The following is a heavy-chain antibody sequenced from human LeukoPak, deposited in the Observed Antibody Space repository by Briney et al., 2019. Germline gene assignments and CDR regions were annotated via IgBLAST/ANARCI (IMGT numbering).Heavy chain of an antibody. J-gene: IGHJ3*02. CDR2: ITNDSSTI. D-gene: IGHD3-16*01. V-gene: IGHV3-48*04. CDR1: GFVFNSYS. CDR3: ARGALMITFGGALDAFDI. Sequence: PGGSLRLSCAASGFVFNSYSMNWVRQAPGKGLEWVSYITNDSSTIYYADSVKGRFTISRDNAKNSLYLQMSSLRAEDTAVYYCARGALMITFGGALDAFDIWGQGTMVTVSS.